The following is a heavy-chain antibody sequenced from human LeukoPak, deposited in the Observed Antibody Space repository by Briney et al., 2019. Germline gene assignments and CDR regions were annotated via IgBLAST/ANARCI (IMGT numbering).Heavy chain of an antibody. CDR1: GGSFSGYY. J-gene: IGHJ3*01. CDR2: INHSGNS. V-gene: IGHV4-34*01. Sequence: SETLSLTCAVYGGSFSGYYWSWIRQPPGKGLEWIGEINHSGNSNHNPSLKSRLTVSVDTSKNQFSLRLTSVTAADTALYYCARRPWVGAADTWGQGTMVIVSS. CDR3: ARRPWVGAADT. D-gene: IGHD1-26*01.